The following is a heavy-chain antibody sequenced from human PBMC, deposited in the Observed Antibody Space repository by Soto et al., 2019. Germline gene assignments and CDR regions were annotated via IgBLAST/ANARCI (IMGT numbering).Heavy chain of an antibody. CDR1: GFTFSTYA. CDR3: AKDHPQDSRLVHFFDY. V-gene: IGHV3-23*01. D-gene: IGHD6-13*01. CDR2: ISNSGDGT. J-gene: IGHJ4*02. Sequence: EVQLLQSGGGLVRPGGSLSLSSPASGFTFSTYAISWVRQPPGKGLGWVSAISNSGDGTYYPDPVKGRFTMSRDNPKNMMYLQMNSLRAEDTAVYYCAKDHPQDSRLVHFFDYWGQGTLVTVSS.